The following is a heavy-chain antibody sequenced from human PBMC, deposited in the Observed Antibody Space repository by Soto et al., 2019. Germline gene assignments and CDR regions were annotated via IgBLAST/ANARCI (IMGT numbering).Heavy chain of an antibody. CDR2: IYYSGST. V-gene: IGHV4-31*03. Sequence: QVQLQESGPGLVKPSQTLSLTCTVSGGSISSGGYYWSWIRQHPGKGLEWIGYIYYSGSTYYNPSIKSRVTISVDTSKNQFSLKLSSVTAADTAVYYCARVVVAARWSSGWFDPWGQGTLVTVSS. CDR3: ARVVVAARWSSGWFDP. D-gene: IGHD2-15*01. CDR1: GGSISSGGYY. J-gene: IGHJ5*02.